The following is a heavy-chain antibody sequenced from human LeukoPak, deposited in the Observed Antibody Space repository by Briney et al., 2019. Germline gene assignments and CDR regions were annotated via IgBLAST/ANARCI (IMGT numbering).Heavy chain of an antibody. J-gene: IGHJ6*02. Sequence: GGSLRLSCAASGSTFSSYAMSWVRQAPGKGLEWVSAISGSGGSTYYADSVKGRFTISRDNSKNTLYLQMNSLRAKDTAVYYCATHIAAAGKGHDHWGVGYYGMDVWGQGTTVTVSS. CDR1: GSTFSSYA. CDR3: ATHIAAAGKGHDHWGVGYYGMDV. D-gene: IGHD6-13*01. V-gene: IGHV3-23*01. CDR2: ISGSGGST.